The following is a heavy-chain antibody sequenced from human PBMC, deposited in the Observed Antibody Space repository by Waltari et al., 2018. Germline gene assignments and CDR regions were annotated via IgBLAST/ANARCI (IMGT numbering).Heavy chain of an antibody. Sequence: EVQLLESGGGLVQPGGSLRLSCAASGFTFSSYAMSWVRQAPGKGLEWVSAISGSGGSTYYADSVKGRFTISRDNSKNTLYLQMNSLRAEDTAVYYGAKDRLYSSSSYYYYGMDVWGQGTTVTVSS. V-gene: IGHV3-23*01. CDR2: ISGSGGST. D-gene: IGHD6-6*01. CDR1: GFTFSSYA. CDR3: AKDRLYSSSSYYYYGMDV. J-gene: IGHJ6*02.